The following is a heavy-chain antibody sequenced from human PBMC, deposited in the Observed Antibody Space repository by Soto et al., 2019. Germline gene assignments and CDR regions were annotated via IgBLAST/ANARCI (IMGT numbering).Heavy chain of an antibody. V-gene: IGHV3-48*02. CDR2: ISSSSSTI. CDR3: ARPEYSSSSYGMDV. J-gene: IGHJ6*02. CDR1: GFTFSSYS. D-gene: IGHD6-6*01. Sequence: EVQLVESGGGLVQPGGSLRLSCAASGFTFSSYSMNWVRQAPGKGLVWVSYISSSSSTIYYADSVKGRFTISRDNAKNSLYLKMNSLRDEDTAVYYCARPEYSSSSYGMDVWGQGTTVTVSS.